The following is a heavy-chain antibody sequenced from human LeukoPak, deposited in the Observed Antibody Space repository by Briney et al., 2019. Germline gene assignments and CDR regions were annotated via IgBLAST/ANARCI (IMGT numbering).Heavy chain of an antibody. Sequence: GSVKVSCKASGYTFTGYYMHWVRQAPGQGLEWMGWINPNSGGTNYAQKFQGRVTMTRDTSISTAYMELSRLRSDDTAVYYCARDRGDSSSWYGYNWFDPWGQGTLVTVSS. V-gene: IGHV1-2*02. D-gene: IGHD6-13*01. CDR2: INPNSGGT. CDR1: GYTFTGYY. J-gene: IGHJ5*02. CDR3: ARDRGDSSSWYGYNWFDP.